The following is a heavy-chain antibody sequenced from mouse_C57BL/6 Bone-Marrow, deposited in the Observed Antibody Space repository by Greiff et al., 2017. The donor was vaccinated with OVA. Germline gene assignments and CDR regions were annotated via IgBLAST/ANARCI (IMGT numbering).Heavy chain of an antibody. D-gene: IGHD1-1*01. CDR1: GFSFNTYA. CDR2: IRSKSNNYAT. Sequence: EVHLVESGGGLVQPKGSLKLSCAASGFSFNTYAMNWVRQAPGKGLEWVARIRSKSNNYATSYAESVKDSFTISRDYSESMLYLQMNNLKTVDTAMYYCVRHEGLRLFDYWCQGTTLTVSS. CDR3: VRHEGLRLFDY. V-gene: IGHV10-1*01. J-gene: IGHJ2*01.